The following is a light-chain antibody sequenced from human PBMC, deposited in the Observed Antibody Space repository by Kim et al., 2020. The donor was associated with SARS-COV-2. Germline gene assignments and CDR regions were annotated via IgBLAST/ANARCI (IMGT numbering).Light chain of an antibody. Sequence: EIVMTQYPATLSVSPGERATLSCRASQSISSNLAWYQQKPGQAPRLLIYGASTRATGIPARFSGSGSGTEFTLTISSLQSEDFAVYYCQQYNNWPPYTFGQGTKLEI. V-gene: IGKV3-15*01. J-gene: IGKJ2*01. CDR1: QSISSN. CDR3: QQYNNWPPYT. CDR2: GAS.